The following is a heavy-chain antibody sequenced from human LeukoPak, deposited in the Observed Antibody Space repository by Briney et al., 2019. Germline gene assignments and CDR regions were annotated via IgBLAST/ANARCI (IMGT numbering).Heavy chain of an antibody. CDR2: ISSSSSYI. CDR3: ARDECKN. Sequence: GESLKISCAASGFTFISYSMNWVRPAPGKGLEWVSSISSSSSYIYYSDSVKGRFTISRDNAKNSLYLQMNSLRAEDTAVYYCARDECKNWGQGTLVTVSS. D-gene: IGHD2-8*01. CDR1: GFTFISYS. V-gene: IGHV3-21*01. J-gene: IGHJ4*02.